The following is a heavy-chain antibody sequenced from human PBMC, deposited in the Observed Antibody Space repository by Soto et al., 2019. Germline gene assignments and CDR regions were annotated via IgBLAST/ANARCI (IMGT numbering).Heavy chain of an antibody. V-gene: IGHV4-59*08. CDR2: IYYSGST. CDR1: GGSISSYY. CDR3: ARLIEDCSGGSCYDPRFDY. J-gene: IGHJ4*02. D-gene: IGHD2-15*01. Sequence: SEPLSLTCPVSGGSISSYYWSWIRQPPGKGLEWIGYIYYSGSTNYNPSLKSRVTISVDTSKNQFSLKLSSVTAADTAVYYCARLIEDCSGGSCYDPRFDYWGQGTPVTVS.